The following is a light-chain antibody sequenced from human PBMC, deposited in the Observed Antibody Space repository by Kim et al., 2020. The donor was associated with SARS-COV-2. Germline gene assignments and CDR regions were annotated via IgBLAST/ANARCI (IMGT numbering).Light chain of an antibody. V-gene: IGKV3-15*01. J-gene: IGKJ1*01. CDR3: QQFCDWPRT. CDR2: RAS. Sequence: EIVMTQSPATLSVSPGETATLSCRASQSISDGLAWYQQKPGQAPRLLIYRASTRATGIPARFTGSGSGTDFTLTISGLQSEDSAVFYCQQFCDWPRTFGQGTKVDNK. CDR1: QSISDG.